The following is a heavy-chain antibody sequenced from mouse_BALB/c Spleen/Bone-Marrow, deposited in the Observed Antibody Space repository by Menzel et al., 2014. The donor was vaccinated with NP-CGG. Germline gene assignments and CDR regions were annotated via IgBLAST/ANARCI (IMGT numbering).Heavy chain of an antibody. CDR2: INPSSGSA. Sequence: LQESGAEVARPGASVKMSCKASGYTFTYYTMQWVKQRTGQGLEWIGYINPSSGSANYNQNFKDKATLTADKSSSTAYMQLTSLTSEDSAVYYCARGGTRYYFDYWGQCTTLTVSS. CDR3: ARGGTRYYFDY. D-gene: IGHD3-3*01. CDR1: GYTFTYYT. J-gene: IGHJ2*01. V-gene: IGHV1-4*01.